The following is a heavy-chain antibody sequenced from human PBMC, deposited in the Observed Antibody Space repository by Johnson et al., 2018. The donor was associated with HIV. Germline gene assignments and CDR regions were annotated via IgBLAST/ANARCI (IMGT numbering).Heavy chain of an antibody. CDR2: INQDGSEK. D-gene: IGHD3-3*01. CDR3: ARDASLRFLEWFDAFDI. J-gene: IGHJ3*02. V-gene: IGHV3-7*05. Sequence: MQLVESGGGLVQPGGSLRVSCAASGFTFSNYWMSWVRQAPGKGLEWVANINQDGSEKYYVGSLEGRFTISRDNAKTSGYLQMNSLRAEDTAVYYCARDASLRFLEWFDAFDIWGQGTMVTVSS. CDR1: GFTFSNYW.